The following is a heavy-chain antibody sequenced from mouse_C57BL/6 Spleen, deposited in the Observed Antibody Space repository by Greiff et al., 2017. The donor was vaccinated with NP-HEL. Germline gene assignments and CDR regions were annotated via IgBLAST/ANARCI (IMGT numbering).Heavy chain of an antibody. J-gene: IGHJ3*01. D-gene: IGHD1-1*01. Sequence: EVMLVESGGGLVQPGGSMKLSCVASGFTFSNYWMNWVRQSPEKGLEWVAQIRLKSDNYATHYAESVKGRFTISRDDSKSSVYLQMNNLRAEDTGIYYCTAIYYYGSSQFAYWGQGTLVTVSA. V-gene: IGHV6-3*01. CDR1: GFTFSNYW. CDR2: IRLKSDNYAT. CDR3: TAIYYYGSSQFAY.